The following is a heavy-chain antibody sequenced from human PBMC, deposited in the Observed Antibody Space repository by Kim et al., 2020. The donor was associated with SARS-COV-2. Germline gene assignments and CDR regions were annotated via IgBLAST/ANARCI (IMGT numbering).Heavy chain of an antibody. J-gene: IGHJ3*02. V-gene: IGHV3-15*01. Sequence: GGSLRLSCAASGFTFSNAWMSWVRQAPGKGLEWVGRIKSKTDGGTTDYAAPVKGRFTISRDDSKNTLYLQMNSLKTEDTAVYYCTTAIVATILFELYAFDIWGQGTMVTVSS. CDR2: IKSKTDGGTT. CDR1: GFTFSNAW. D-gene: IGHD5-12*01. CDR3: TTAIVATILFELYAFDI.